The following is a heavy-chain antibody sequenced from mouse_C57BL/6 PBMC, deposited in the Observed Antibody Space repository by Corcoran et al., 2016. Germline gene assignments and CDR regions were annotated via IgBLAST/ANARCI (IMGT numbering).Heavy chain of an antibody. CDR2: ISYDGSN. J-gene: IGHJ2*01. CDR3: AIYYYGSSYVDY. D-gene: IGHD1-1*01. CDR1: GYSITSGYY. Sequence: DVQLQESGPGLVKPSQSLSLTCSVTGYSITSGYYWNWIRQFPGNKLEWMGYISYDGSNNYNPSLKNRISITRDTSKNQFFLKLNSVTTEDTATYYCAIYYYGSSYVDYWGQGTTLTVSS. V-gene: IGHV3-6*01.